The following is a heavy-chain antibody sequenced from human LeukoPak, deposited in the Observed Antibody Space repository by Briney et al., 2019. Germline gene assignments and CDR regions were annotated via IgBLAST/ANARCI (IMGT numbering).Heavy chain of an antibody. V-gene: IGHV1-69*05. CDR3: ARYGVLVGGTRLDY. J-gene: IGHJ4*02. D-gene: IGHD2-8*01. Sequence: SVKVSCKASGGTFSSYAISWVRQAPGQGLEWMGRIIPIFGTANYAQKFQGRVTITTDESTSTDYMELSSLGSEDTAVYYCARYGVLVGGTRLDYWGQGTLVTVSS. CDR1: GGTFSSYA. CDR2: IIPIFGTA.